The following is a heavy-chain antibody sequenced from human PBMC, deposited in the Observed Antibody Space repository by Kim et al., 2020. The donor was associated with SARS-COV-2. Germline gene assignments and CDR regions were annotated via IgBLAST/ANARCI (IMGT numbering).Heavy chain of an antibody. CDR2: IKSKTDGGTT. D-gene: IGHD3-16*02. Sequence: GGSLRLSCAASGFTFSDAWMSWVRQAPGKGLEWVARIKSKTDGGTTDYAAPVKGRFTISRDDSKNTLYLQMNSLKTEDTAVYYCTTVAYDYVWWSYRFD. J-gene: IGHJ4*01. CDR3: TTVAYDYVWWSYRFD. CDR1: GFTFSDAW. V-gene: IGHV3-15*01.